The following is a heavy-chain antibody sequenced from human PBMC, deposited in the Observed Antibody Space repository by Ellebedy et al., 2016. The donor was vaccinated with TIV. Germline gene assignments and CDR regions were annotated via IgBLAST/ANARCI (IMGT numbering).Heavy chain of an antibody. V-gene: IGHV1-2*02. CDR3: ARSLMTGYHHYFDY. CDR1: GYTFTGYY. J-gene: IGHJ4*02. D-gene: IGHD3-9*01. Sequence: ASVKVSCXASGYTFTGYYMHWVRQAPGQGLEWMGWINPNSGGTNYAQKFQGRVTITADKSTSTAYMELSSLRSEDTAVYYCARSLMTGYHHYFDYWGQGTLVTVSS. CDR2: INPNSGGT.